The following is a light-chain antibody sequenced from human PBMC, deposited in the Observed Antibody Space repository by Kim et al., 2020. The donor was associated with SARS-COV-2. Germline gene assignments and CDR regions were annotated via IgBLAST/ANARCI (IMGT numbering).Light chain of an antibody. V-gene: IGLV1-44*01. CDR3: ATWDVTLNGWV. CDR2: NDN. CDR1: SSNVERHF. Sequence: GQRVPIPCSGSSSNVERHFVNWYQQLPGTAPKVFIYNDNQRPSGVPDRFSGSRSGTSPSLAISGLQSEDEADYYCATWDVTLNGWVFGGGTQLTVL. J-gene: IGLJ3*02.